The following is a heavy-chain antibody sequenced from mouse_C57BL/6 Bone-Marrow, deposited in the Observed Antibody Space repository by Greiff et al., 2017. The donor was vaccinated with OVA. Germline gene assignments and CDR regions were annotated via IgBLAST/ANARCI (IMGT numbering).Heavy chain of an antibody. J-gene: IGHJ1*03. V-gene: IGHV7-1*01. CDR1: GFTFSDFY. CDR2: SRNKANDYTT. CDR3: AREGGLRYPNWYFEV. D-gene: IGHD1-1*01. Sequence: DVMLVESGGGLVQSGRSLRLSCATSGFTFSDFYMEWVRQAPGKGLEWIAASRNKANDYTTEYSASVKGRFIVSRDTSQSILYLPMKALRAEDTAIYYGAREGGLRYPNWYFEVWGTGTTVTVAS.